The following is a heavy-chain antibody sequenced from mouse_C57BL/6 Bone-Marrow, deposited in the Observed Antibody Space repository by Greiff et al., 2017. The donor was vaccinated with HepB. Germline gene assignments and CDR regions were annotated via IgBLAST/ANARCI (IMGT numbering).Heavy chain of an antibody. Sequence: VQLQQSGPELVKPGASVKIPCKASGYTFTDYNMDWVKQSHGKSLEWIGDINPNNGGTIYNQKFKGKATLTVDKSSSTAYMELRSLTSEDTAVYYCARRAGSSKHYFDYWGQGTTLTVSS. D-gene: IGHD1-1*01. V-gene: IGHV1-18*01. J-gene: IGHJ2*01. CDR1: GYTFTDYN. CDR2: INPNNGGT. CDR3: ARRAGSSKHYFDY.